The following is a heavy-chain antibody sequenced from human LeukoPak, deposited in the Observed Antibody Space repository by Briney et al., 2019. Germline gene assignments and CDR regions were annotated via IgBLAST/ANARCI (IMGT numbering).Heavy chain of an antibody. Sequence: GGSLRLSCAASGFTFSSYSMNWVRQAPGKGLEWVSSISSSSSYIYYAGSVKGRFTISRDNAKNSLYLQMNSLRAEDTAVYYCARGSPQEMLVNDYWGQGTLVTVSS. CDR2: ISSSSSYI. D-gene: IGHD2-8*01. CDR3: ARGSPQEMLVNDY. V-gene: IGHV3-21*01. J-gene: IGHJ4*02. CDR1: GFTFSSYS.